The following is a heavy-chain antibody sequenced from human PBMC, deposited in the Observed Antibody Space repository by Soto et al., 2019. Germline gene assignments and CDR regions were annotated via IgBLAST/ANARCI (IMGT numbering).Heavy chain of an antibody. D-gene: IGHD3-22*01. CDR2: INPNSGGT. Sequence: QVQLVQSGAEVKKPGASVKVSCKASGYTFTGYYMHWVRQAPGHGLEWMGWINPNSGGTNYAQKFQGWVTMTRDTSISTAYMELSRLRSDDTAVYYCARDKRGYYDSSGYYYSNWFDPWGQGTLVTVSS. J-gene: IGHJ5*02. V-gene: IGHV1-2*04. CDR3: ARDKRGYYDSSGYYYSNWFDP. CDR1: GYTFTGYY.